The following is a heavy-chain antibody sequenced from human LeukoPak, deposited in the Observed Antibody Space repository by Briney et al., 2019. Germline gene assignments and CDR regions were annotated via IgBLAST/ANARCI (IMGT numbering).Heavy chain of an antibody. Sequence: GGSLRLSCAASGFTFDDYAMHWVRQAPGKGLEWVSGISWNSGSIGYADSVKGRFTISRDNAKNSLYLQMNSLRAEDTALYYCAKDKGYSSGPFDYWGQGTLATVSS. CDR3: AKDKGYSSGPFDY. V-gene: IGHV3-9*01. D-gene: IGHD6-19*01. CDR2: ISWNSGSI. J-gene: IGHJ4*02. CDR1: GFTFDDYA.